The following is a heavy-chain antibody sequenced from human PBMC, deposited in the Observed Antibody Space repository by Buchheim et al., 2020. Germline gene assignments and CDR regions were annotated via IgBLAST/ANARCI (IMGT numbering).Heavy chain of an antibody. V-gene: IGHV2-5*02. J-gene: IGHJ4*02. D-gene: IGHD6-19*01. CDR3: ARYAGITVAGLRY. Sequence: QITLKESGPTLVKPTQTLTLTCTLSGFSLSTSGVGVGWVRQPPGKALEWLALIYWDDEVRYSSSLRSRLSVTKDTSQTQVVLTMTDMDPVDTATYYCARYAGITVAGLRYWGPGTL. CDR1: GFSLSTSGVG. CDR2: IYWDDEV.